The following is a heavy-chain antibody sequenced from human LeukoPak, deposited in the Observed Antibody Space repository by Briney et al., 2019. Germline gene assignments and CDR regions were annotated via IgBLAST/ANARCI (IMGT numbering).Heavy chain of an antibody. J-gene: IGHJ5*02. D-gene: IGHD3-10*01. V-gene: IGHV3-21*01. CDR3: ARDKGTYWFDT. Sequence: GGSLRLSCAASGFTFSSYSMNWVRQAPGKGLEWVSSISSSSSYIYYADSVKGRFTISRDNANNSLYLQMNSLRAEDTAVYYCARDKGTYWFDTWGQGTLVTVSS. CDR1: GFTFSSYS. CDR2: ISSSSSYI.